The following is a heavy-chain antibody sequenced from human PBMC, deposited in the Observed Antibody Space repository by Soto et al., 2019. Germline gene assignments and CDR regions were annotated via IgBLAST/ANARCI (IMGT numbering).Heavy chain of an antibody. CDR2: ISGDGGTT. Sequence: EVQLLESGGGLVQPGGSLRLSCAASGFTFRNYAMSWVRQAPGKGLEWVSAISGDGGTTYYADSVKGRFTISRDNSKNTRYLPLIRLRAEDTAYYNCAKDHYGSSSWPLDFDFWGQGTVVTVSP. J-gene: IGHJ4*02. V-gene: IGHV3-23*01. D-gene: IGHD6-13*01. CDR3: AKDHYGSSSWPLDFDF. CDR1: GFTFRNYA.